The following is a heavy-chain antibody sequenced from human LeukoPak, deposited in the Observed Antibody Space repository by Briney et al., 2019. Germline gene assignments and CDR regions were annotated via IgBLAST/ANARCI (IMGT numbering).Heavy chain of an antibody. D-gene: IGHD2-15*01. J-gene: IGHJ3*02. Sequence: GGSLRLSCAASGFLFSRYWMTWVRQAPGKGLEWVANIKEDGSERLYVDSVKRRFTISKDNAKNSLSAQIESLRVGDSAVFYFARVSIAGSTIAFDMWGQGTMVTVSS. CDR3: ARVSIAGSTIAFDM. CDR1: GFLFSRYW. CDR2: IKEDGSER. V-gene: IGHV3-7*01.